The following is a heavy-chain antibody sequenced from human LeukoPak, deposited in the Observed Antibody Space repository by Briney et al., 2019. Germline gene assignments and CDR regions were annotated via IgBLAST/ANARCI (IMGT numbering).Heavy chain of an antibody. CDR1: GFSLNTNGVG. CDR3: ARVGFCSSTSCYSGAYYFDY. Sequence: SGPTLVNPTQTLTLTCTFSGFSLNTNGVGVGWIRQPPGKALEWLALIYWDADKRCSPSLKSRLTVTKDTSKNQVVLTMTNMDLVDTATYYCARVGFCSSTSCYSGAYYFDYWGQGTLVTVSS. V-gene: IGHV2-5*02. J-gene: IGHJ4*02. CDR2: IYWDADK. D-gene: IGHD2-2*02.